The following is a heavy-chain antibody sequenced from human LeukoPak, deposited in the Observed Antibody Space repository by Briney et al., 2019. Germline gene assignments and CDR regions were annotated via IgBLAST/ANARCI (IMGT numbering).Heavy chain of an antibody. Sequence: SETLSLTCAVSGGSFSGYYWSWIRKPPGKGLRWIGEVNHSGSTNYNPSLKSRVTISVDTSKNQFSLKLSSVTAADTAVYCCARGGIVVVPAARPDRYMDVWGKGTTVTVSS. J-gene: IGHJ6*03. CDR2: VNHSGST. D-gene: IGHD2-2*01. V-gene: IGHV4-34*01. CDR1: GGSFSGYY. CDR3: ARGGIVVVPAARPDRYMDV.